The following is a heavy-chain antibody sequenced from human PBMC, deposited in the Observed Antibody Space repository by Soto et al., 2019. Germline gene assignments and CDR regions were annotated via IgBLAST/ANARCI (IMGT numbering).Heavy chain of an antibody. CDR3: ARCSIAALGFDY. CDR1: GGSISSGGYY. J-gene: IGHJ4*02. Sequence: QVQLQESGPGLVKPSQTLSLTCTVSGGSISSGGYYWSWIRQHPEKGLEWIGYIYYSGSTYYNPSLKSRVTISVDTSKNQFTLKLSSVTAADTAVYYCARCSIAALGFDYLGQGTLVTVSS. D-gene: IGHD6-6*01. V-gene: IGHV4-31*03. CDR2: IYYSGST.